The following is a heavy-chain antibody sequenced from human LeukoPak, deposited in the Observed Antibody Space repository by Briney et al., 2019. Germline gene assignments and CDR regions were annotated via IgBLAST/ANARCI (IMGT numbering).Heavy chain of an antibody. CDR1: GFTFDDYA. D-gene: IGHD3-22*01. Sequence: PGRSLRLSCAASGFTFDDYAMHWVRQAPGKGLEWVSGISWNSGSIGYADSVKGRFTISRDNAKNSLYLQMNSLRAEDTALYYCAIELTYYYDSSGYAGPFDYWGQGTLVTVSS. CDR2: ISWNSGSI. V-gene: IGHV3-9*01. CDR3: AIELTYYYDSSGYAGPFDY. J-gene: IGHJ4*02.